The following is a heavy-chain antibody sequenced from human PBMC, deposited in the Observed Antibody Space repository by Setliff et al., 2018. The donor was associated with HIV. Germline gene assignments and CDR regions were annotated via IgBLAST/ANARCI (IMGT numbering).Heavy chain of an antibody. CDR1: GGSISSGSYY. D-gene: IGHD3-16*02. CDR2: IYTSGST. Sequence: SETLSLTCTVSGGSISSGSYYWSWIRQPAGKGLEWIGHIYTSGSTNYNPSLKSRVTISVDTSKNQFSLKLSSVTAADTAVYYCARDLYDYVWGSYRRWYFGYWGQGTLVTVSS. V-gene: IGHV4-61*09. J-gene: IGHJ4*02. CDR3: ARDLYDYVWGSYRRWYFGY.